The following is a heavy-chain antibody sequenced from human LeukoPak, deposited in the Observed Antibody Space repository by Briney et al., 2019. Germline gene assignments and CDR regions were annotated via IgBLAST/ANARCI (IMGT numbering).Heavy chain of an antibody. CDR2: LYYSGST. CDR3: ARHLFEGYSYGYVDY. CDR1: GGSISSYD. V-gene: IGHV4-59*08. D-gene: IGHD5-18*01. J-gene: IGHJ4*02. Sequence: SETLSLTCSVSGGSISSYDWGWIRQPPGKGLEWIGYLYYSGSTNYNPSLKSRVTISVDTSKNQFSLKLSSMTAADTAVYYCARHLFEGYSYGYVDYWGQGTLVTVSS.